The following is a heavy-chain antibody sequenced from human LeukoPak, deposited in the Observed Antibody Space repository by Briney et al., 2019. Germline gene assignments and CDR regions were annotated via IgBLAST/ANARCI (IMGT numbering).Heavy chain of an antibody. J-gene: IGHJ3*02. CDR3: ARVLDLSKRGLDAFVI. CDR2: VYYSGST. D-gene: IGHD3-16*01. CDR1: GGSISSYF. V-gene: IGHV4-59*01. Sequence: SETLSLTCTVSGGSISSYFWSWIRQPPGKGLEWIGYVYYSGSTNYNPSLKSRVTISVDTSKKQFSLKLSSATAADTAVYYCARVLDLSKRGLDAFVIWGQGTMVTVSS.